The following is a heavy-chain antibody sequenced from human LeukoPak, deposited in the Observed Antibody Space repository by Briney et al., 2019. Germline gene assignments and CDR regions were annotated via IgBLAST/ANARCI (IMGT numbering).Heavy chain of an antibody. V-gene: IGHV4-38-2*02. Sequence: SETLSLTCTVSSYSISSGYYWGWIRQSPGKGLEWIGSIYHSGNTYYNPSLKSRVTISVDTSSNQFSLKLSSVTAADTAVYYCASGRTVTDAFDIWGQGTMVTVSS. CDR2: IYHSGNT. CDR1: SYSISSGYY. D-gene: IGHD1-26*01. J-gene: IGHJ3*02. CDR3: ASGRTVTDAFDI.